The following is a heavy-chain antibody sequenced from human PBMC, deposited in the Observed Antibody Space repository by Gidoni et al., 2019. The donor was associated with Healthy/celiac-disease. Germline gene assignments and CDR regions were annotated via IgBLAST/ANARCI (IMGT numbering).Heavy chain of an antibody. CDR1: GFTLGDYA. CDR2: IRIKAYGGTT. V-gene: IGHV3-49*04. D-gene: IGHD3-3*01. Sequence: EVQLVESGGGLVQPGRSLRLSCSASGFTLGDYAMRCVRQAPGKGLELVGFIRIKAYGGTTEYAAAVKGRFTISRDDSKNIAYLQMNSLKTEDTAVYYCTRVGWYYDFWSGYYTATVPVFFDYWGQGTLVTVSS. CDR3: TRVGWYYDFWSGYYTATVPVFFDY. J-gene: IGHJ4*02.